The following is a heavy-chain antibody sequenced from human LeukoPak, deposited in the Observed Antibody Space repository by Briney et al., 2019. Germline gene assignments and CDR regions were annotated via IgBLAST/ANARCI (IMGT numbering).Heavy chain of an antibody. CDR3: ARVRYCSNTSCYTFDY. D-gene: IGHD2-2*02. V-gene: IGHV1-69*02. Sequence: SVKVSCKASGGTFSSYTIRWVRQAPGQGLEWMGRIIPILGIANYAQKFQGRVTITADRSTSTAYMELSSLRSEDTAVYYCARVRYCSNTSCYTFDYWGQGTLVTVSS. CDR2: IIPILGIA. J-gene: IGHJ4*02. CDR1: GGTFSSYT.